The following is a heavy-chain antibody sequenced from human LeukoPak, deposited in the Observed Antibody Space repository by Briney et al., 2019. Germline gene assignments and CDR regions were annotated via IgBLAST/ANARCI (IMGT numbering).Heavy chain of an antibody. CDR2: IYYSGST. D-gene: IGHD6-25*01. CDR3: ARDLRSGSSDY. CDR1: GGSVSSGSYY. J-gene: IGHJ4*02. Sequence: PSETLSLTCTGSGGSVSSGSYYWSWIRQPPGRGLEWIGYIYYSGSTNYNPSIKSRVTISVDTSKNQFSLKLSSVTAADTAVYYCARDLRSGSSDYWGQGTLVTVSS. V-gene: IGHV4-61*01.